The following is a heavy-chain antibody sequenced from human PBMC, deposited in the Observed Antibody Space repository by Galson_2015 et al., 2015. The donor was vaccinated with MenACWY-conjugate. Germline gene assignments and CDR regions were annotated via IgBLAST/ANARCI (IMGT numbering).Heavy chain of an antibody. CDR3: ARDRLAGGVFDI. CDR1: GYTFTSYA. D-gene: IGHD3-16*01. V-gene: IGHV3-30*04. J-gene: IGHJ3*02. CDR2: ISYDGSNK. Sequence: SCKASGYTFTSYAMHWVRQAPGKGLEWVAVISYDGSNKYYADSVKGRFTISRDNSKNTLYLQMNSLRAEDTAVYYCARDRLAGGVFDIWGQGTMVTVSS.